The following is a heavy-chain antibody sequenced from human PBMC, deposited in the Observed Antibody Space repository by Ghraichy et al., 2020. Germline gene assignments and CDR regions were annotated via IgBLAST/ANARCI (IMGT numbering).Heavy chain of an antibody. Sequence: GGSLRLSSAASGFTFSSYAMSWVRQAPGKGLEWVSAISGSGGSTYYADSVKGRFTISRDNSKNTLYLQMNSLRAEDTAVYYCAKDRRAAAGTSPYYFDYWGQGTLVTVSS. J-gene: IGHJ4*02. CDR2: ISGSGGST. CDR3: AKDRRAAAGTSPYYFDY. D-gene: IGHD6-13*01. V-gene: IGHV3-23*01. CDR1: GFTFSSYA.